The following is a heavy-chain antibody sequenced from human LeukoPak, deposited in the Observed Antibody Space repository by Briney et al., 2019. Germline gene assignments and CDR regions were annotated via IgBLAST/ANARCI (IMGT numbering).Heavy chain of an antibody. CDR3: AKAFYGSGYGAFDI. CDR1: GFTFSSYG. V-gene: IGHV3-30*18. Sequence: GGSLRLSCAASGFTFSSYGMPWVRQAPGKGLEWVAVISYDGSNKYYADSVKGRFTISRDNSKNTLYLQMNSLRAEDTAVYYCAKAFYGSGYGAFDIWGQGTMVTVSS. J-gene: IGHJ3*02. CDR2: ISYDGSNK. D-gene: IGHD3-10*01.